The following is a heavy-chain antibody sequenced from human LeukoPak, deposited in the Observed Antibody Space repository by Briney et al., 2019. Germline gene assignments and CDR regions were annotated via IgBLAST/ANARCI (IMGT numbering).Heavy chain of an antibody. Sequence: PGRSLRLSCAASGFTFSSYPMHWVRQAPGKGLDWVAVISYDGSNKYYADSVKGRFTISRDNSKNTLYLQMNSLGAEDTAVYYCAREGLPDAFDIWGQGTMVTVSS. CDR3: AREGLPDAFDI. D-gene: IGHD5-12*01. CDR2: ISYDGSNK. CDR1: GFTFSSYP. J-gene: IGHJ3*02. V-gene: IGHV3-30-3*01.